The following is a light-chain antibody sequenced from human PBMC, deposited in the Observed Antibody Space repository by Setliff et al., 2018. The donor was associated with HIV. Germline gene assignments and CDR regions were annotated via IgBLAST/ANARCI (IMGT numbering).Light chain of an antibody. CDR2: GVS. J-gene: IGLJ1*01. CDR1: SSDIGGHNF. CDR3: NSYTSTRTLV. V-gene: IGLV2-14*01. Sequence: QSALTQPASVSGSPGQSITISCAGSSSDIGGHNFVSWYQQDPGKAPKLMIYGVSNRPSGVSNRFSGSKSGNTASLTISGLQAEDEAEYYCNSYTSTRTLVFGSGTKVTVL.